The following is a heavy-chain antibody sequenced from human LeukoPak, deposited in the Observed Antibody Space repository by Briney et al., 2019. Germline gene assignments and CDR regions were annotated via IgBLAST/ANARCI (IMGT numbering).Heavy chain of an antibody. J-gene: IGHJ4*02. D-gene: IGHD3-9*01. CDR1: GFTFSSYS. CDR3: ARDGYYDILTGYSNYYFDY. Sequence: KPGGSLRLSCAASGFTFSSYSMNWVRQAPGKGLEWVSSISSSSSYIYYADSVKGRFTISRDNAKNSLYLQMNSLRAEDTAVYNCARDGYYDILTGYSNYYFDYWGQGTLVTVSS. CDR2: ISSSSSYI. V-gene: IGHV3-21*01.